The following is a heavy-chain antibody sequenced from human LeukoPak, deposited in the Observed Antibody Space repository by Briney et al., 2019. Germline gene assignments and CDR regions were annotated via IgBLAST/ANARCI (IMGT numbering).Heavy chain of an antibody. CDR2: IYYSGST. Sequence: SETLSLTCTVSGGSISSYYWSWIRQPPGKGLKWIGYIYYSGSTNYNPSLKSRVTISVDTSKNQFSLKLSSVTAADTAVYYCASSVSSSWYRGLSFDYWGQGTLVTVSS. CDR1: GGSISSYY. J-gene: IGHJ4*02. D-gene: IGHD6-13*01. V-gene: IGHV4-59*01. CDR3: ASSVSSSWYRGLSFDY.